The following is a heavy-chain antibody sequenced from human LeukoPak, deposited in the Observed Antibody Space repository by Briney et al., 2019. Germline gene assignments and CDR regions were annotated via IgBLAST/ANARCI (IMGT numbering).Heavy chain of an antibody. V-gene: IGHV3-23*01. CDR3: AKAATVAVAFDI. J-gene: IGHJ3*02. CDR1: VFTFSSYA. Sequence: GGSLRLSCAASVFTFSSYAMSWVRQAPGKGLEWVSAISGSGGSTYYPDSVKGRFTISRDNSKNTLYLQMNSLRAEDTAVYYCAKAATVAVAFDIWGQGTMVTVSS. CDR2: ISGSGGST. D-gene: IGHD4-23*01.